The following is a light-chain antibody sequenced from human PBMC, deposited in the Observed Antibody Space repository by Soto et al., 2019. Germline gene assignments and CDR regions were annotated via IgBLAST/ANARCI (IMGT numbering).Light chain of an antibody. Sequence: DIQMTQSPSTLSASVGDRVTITCRASQSINNWLAWYQQKPGIAQKLLMYKASNLESGVPSRFSGSGSGTEFALTISSLHPDDFATYYCQQYNSYPWTFGQGTKVEIK. V-gene: IGKV1-5*03. CDR2: KAS. J-gene: IGKJ1*01. CDR3: QQYNSYPWT. CDR1: QSINNW.